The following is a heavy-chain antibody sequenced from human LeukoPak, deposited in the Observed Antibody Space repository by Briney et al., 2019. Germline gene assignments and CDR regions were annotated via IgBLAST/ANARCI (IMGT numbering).Heavy chain of an antibody. J-gene: IGHJ4*02. D-gene: IGHD1-1*01. V-gene: IGHV4-4*02. CDR2: IYHSGSP. Sequence: SETLSLTRAVSGGSISSNNWWGWVRQPPGKGLEWIGEIYHSGSPNYNPSLKSRVTISVDKSRNHFSLNLSSVTAAGTAVYYCARVNINNWHSCDYWGQGTLVTVSS. CDR1: GGSISSNNW. CDR3: ARVNINNWHSCDY.